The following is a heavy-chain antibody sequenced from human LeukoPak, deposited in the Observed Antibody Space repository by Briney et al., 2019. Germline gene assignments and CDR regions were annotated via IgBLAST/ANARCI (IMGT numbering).Heavy chain of an antibody. CDR2: LYRGGST. CDR1: GFTVSSNY. V-gene: IGHV3-53*01. Sequence: GSLRLSCAASGFTVSSNYMTWVRQAPGKGLEWVSVLYRGGSTYYADSVKGRFTISRDDSKNTLYLQMNSLRAEDTAVYYCARGVEPLAANTLAYWGQGTLVTVSS. D-gene: IGHD1-14*01. J-gene: IGHJ4*02. CDR3: ARGVEPLAANTLAY.